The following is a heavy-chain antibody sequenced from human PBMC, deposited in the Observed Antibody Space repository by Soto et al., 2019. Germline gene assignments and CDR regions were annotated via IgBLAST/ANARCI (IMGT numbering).Heavy chain of an antibody. D-gene: IGHD2-15*01. Sequence: GESLKISCQGSGYSFTSYWIHWVRQMPGKGLEWMGRIDPSDSYTNYSPSFQGHVTISADKSISTAYLQWSSLKASDTAMYYCAKRRGGNPDDWLDLWGQGNLVTVSS. J-gene: IGHJ5*02. V-gene: IGHV5-10-1*01. CDR3: AKRRGGNPDDWLDL. CDR1: GYSFTSYW. CDR2: IDPSDSYT.